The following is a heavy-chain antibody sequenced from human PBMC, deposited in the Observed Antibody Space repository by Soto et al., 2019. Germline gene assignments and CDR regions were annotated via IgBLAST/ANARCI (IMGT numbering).Heavy chain of an antibody. D-gene: IGHD6-13*01. J-gene: IGHJ4*02. V-gene: IGHV3-30-3*01. CDR2: ISYGGNNK. Sequence: QVQVLESGGGVFQPGGSLRLSCAASGLTLITSAMHWVRQAPGKGLEWMAMISYGGNNKYYADSVKGRFTISRDISESTLYLQMNSLRTEDTAVYYCAREEFEAGRGHFGCWGQGTLVSVSS. CDR3: AREEFEAGRGHFGC. CDR1: GLTLITSA.